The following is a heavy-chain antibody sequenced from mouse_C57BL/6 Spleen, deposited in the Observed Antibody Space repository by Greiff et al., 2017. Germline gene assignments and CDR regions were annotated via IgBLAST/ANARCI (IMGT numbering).Heavy chain of an antibody. Sequence: VQLQQSGPELANPAASVKISCQPSGYSITDYYMNWVKQSNGKSLEWIGVLNPNYGTTSYNQKFKGKATLTVDQSSSTAYMQLNSLTSEDSAVYYCARRGDGSAMDYWRQAASVT. CDR2: LNPNYGTT. J-gene: IGHJ4*01. CDR3: ARRGDGSAMDY. CDR1: GYSITDYY. D-gene: IGHD2-3*01. V-gene: IGHV1-39*01.